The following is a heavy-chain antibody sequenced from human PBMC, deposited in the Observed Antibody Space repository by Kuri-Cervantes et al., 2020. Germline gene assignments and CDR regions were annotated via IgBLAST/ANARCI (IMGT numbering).Heavy chain of an antibody. CDR1: GFTFSSSW. CDR2: IKCDGSEK. J-gene: IGHJ4*02. D-gene: IGHD5-18*01. V-gene: IGHV3-52*01. Sequence: GGSLRLSCAASGFTFSSSWMHWVCQAPEKGLEWVADIKCDGSEKYYVDSVKGRLTISRDNAKNSLYLQVNSLRAEDMTVYYCAREQLWSAYFDYWGQGTLVTVSS. CDR3: AREQLWSAYFDY.